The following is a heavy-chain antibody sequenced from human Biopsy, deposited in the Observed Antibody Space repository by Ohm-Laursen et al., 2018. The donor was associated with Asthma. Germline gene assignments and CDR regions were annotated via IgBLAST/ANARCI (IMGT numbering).Heavy chain of an antibody. V-gene: IGHV4-61*01. D-gene: IGHD3-10*01. Sequence: GTLSLTCTVSGGSVSSGSYYWSWIRQPPGRGLEWIGYIYYSGSTNYNPSLKSRVTISVDTSKNQFSLKLSSVTAADTAVYYCARERAGYYGSGSYLGYWGQGTLVTVSS. J-gene: IGHJ4*02. CDR2: IYYSGST. CDR1: GGSVSSGSYY. CDR3: ARERAGYYGSGSYLGY.